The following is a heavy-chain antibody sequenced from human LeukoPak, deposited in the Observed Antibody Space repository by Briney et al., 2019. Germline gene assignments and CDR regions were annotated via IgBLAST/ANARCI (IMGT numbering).Heavy chain of an antibody. V-gene: IGHV4-31*03. D-gene: IGHD3-10*01. CDR1: GGSISSGGYY. Sequence: SQTLSLTCTVSGGSISSGGYYWSWIRQHPGKGLEWIGYIYYSGSTYYNPSLKSRVTISVDTSKNQFSLKLSSVTAADTAVYYCARSHGSGLGNYMDVWGKGTTVTVSS. CDR3: ARSHGSGLGNYMDV. J-gene: IGHJ6*03. CDR2: IYYSGST.